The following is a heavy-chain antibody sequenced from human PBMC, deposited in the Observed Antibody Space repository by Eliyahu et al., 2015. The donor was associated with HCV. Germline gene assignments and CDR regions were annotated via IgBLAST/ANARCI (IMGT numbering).Heavy chain of an antibody. CDR2: IKSKTDGGTT. CDR1: GFTFXKAW. Sequence: EVQLVESGGGLVKPGGSLRFSCXASGFTFXKAWMGWXRQAPGKGLEWIXRIKSKTDGGTTDXAAPVKGRFTISRDDSKSTLYLQMNSLKTEDTAVYYCTTGAPGGFDYYLDVWGQGTTVTVSS. D-gene: IGHD3-10*01. CDR3: TTGAPGGFDYYLDV. J-gene: IGHJ6*03. V-gene: IGHV3-15*01.